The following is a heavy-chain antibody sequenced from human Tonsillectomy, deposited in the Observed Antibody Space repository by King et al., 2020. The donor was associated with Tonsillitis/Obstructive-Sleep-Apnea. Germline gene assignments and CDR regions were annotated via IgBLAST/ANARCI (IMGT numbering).Heavy chain of an antibody. CDR2: IGGSGGNT. CDR3: ASERGEYSGYVDY. D-gene: IGHD5-12*01. V-gene: IGHV3-23*04. J-gene: IGHJ4*02. CDR1: GFTFNTYT. Sequence: VQLVESGGGLVQPGGSLRLSCAASGFTFNTYTMSWVRQAPGKGLEWVSAIGGSGGNTYYADSVKGRFTISRDNSKNTLYLQMNSLRAEDTAVYYCASERGEYSGYVDYWGQGTLVTVSS.